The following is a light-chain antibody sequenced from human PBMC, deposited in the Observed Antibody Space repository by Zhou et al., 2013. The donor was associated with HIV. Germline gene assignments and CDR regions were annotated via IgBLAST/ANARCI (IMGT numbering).Light chain of an antibody. V-gene: IGKV1-5*03. Sequence: DIQMTQSPSTLSASVGDRVIITCRASQSISTWLAWYQQKAGKAPKLLIYKASSLESGVPSRFSGSGSGTEFTLTISSLQPDDFATYYCQQYNTYSTWTFGQGTKVEIK. CDR1: QSISTW. CDR3: QQYNTYSTWT. CDR2: KAS. J-gene: IGKJ1*01.